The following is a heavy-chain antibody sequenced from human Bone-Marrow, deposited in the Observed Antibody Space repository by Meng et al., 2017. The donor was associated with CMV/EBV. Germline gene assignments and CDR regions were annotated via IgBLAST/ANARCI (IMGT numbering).Heavy chain of an antibody. J-gene: IGHJ6*02. CDR1: GFTFSSYA. CDR2: IYSGGSST. V-gene: IGHV3-23*03. Sequence: LSLTCAASGFTFSSYAMSWVRQAPGKGLEWVSVIYSGGSSTYYADSVKGRFTISRDNSKNTLYLQMNSLRAEDTAVYYCAKAVSRGLLEWSLGYYYGLDVWGHGTKVTVSS. D-gene: IGHD3-3*01. CDR3: AKAVSRGLLEWSLGYYYGLDV.